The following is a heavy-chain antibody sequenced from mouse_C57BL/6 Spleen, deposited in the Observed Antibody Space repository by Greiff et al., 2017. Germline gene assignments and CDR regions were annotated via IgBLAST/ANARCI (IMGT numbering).Heavy chain of an antibody. D-gene: IGHD2-3*01. V-gene: IGHV5-17*01. J-gene: IGHJ4*01. CDR2: ISSGSSTI. Sequence: EVKLVESGGGLVKPGGSLKLSCAASGFTFSDYGMHWVRQAPEQGLEWVAYISSGSSTIYYADTVKGRFTISRDNATNTLFLQMTSLRSEDTAMYYCANDGSYYAMDYWGQGTSVTVSS. CDR1: GFTFSDYG. CDR3: ANDGSYYAMDY.